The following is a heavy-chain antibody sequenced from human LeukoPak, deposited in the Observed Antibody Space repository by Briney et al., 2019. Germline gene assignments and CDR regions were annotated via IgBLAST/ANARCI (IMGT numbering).Heavy chain of an antibody. Sequence: GGSLRLSCAASGFTFSSYSMHWVRQAPGKGLEWVSAISGSGGSTYYADSVKGRFTISRDNSKNTLYLQMNSLRAEDTAVYYCAKDGGDYYDSSGYYVYWGQGTLVTVSS. CDR2: ISGSGGST. J-gene: IGHJ4*02. D-gene: IGHD3-22*01. CDR3: AKDGGDYYDSSGYYVY. CDR1: GFTFSSYS. V-gene: IGHV3-23*01.